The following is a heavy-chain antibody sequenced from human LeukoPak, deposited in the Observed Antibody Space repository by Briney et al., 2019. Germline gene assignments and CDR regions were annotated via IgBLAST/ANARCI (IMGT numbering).Heavy chain of an antibody. Sequence: QPGGSLRLSCAASGFTFNTYAMSWVRQAPGKGQEWVSTIVGSGDSTYYADSVKGRFTISRDNSRNTVYLQTNSLRAEDTAVYYCAKGFYFGSGSYRYFDYWGQGTLVTVSS. CDR1: GFTFNTYA. CDR2: IVGSGDST. J-gene: IGHJ4*02. V-gene: IGHV3-23*01. D-gene: IGHD3-10*01. CDR3: AKGFYFGSGSYRYFDY.